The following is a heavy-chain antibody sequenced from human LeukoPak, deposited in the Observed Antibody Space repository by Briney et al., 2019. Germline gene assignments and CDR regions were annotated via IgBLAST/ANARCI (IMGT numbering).Heavy chain of an antibody. Sequence: GGSLRLSCAASGFTFSSYSMNWVRQAPGKGLEWVSSISSSSSYIYYADSVKGRFTISRDNSKNTLYLQMNSLRAEDTAVYYCAKPKGNYYDSSGYYGPFDYWGQGTLVTVSS. D-gene: IGHD3-22*01. CDR1: GFTFSSYS. J-gene: IGHJ4*02. CDR2: ISSSSSYI. V-gene: IGHV3-21*01. CDR3: AKPKGNYYDSSGYYGPFDY.